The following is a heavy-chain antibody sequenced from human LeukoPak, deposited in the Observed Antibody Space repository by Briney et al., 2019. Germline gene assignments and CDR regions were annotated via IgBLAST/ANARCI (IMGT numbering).Heavy chain of an antibody. CDR1: GYTFTGYY. Sequence: ASVKVSCKASGYTFTGYYMHWVRQAPGQGLEWMGWINPNSGGTNYAQKFQGRVTMTTDTPTSTAYMELRSLRSDDTAVYYCARVGTDYGDYHFDNWGQGTLVTVSS. J-gene: IGHJ4*02. CDR3: ARVGTDYGDYHFDN. CDR2: INPNSGGT. V-gene: IGHV1-2*02. D-gene: IGHD4-17*01.